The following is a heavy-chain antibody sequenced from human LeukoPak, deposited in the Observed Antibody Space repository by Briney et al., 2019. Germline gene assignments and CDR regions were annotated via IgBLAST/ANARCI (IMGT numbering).Heavy chain of an antibody. CDR1: GSSISSGGYY. V-gene: IGHV4-31*03. CDR2: TYYSGST. D-gene: IGHD3-22*01. CDR3: ARAPSGYFDY. Sequence: SETLSLTCTVSGSSISSGGYYWSWIRQHPGKGLEWIGYTYYSGSTYYNPSLKSRVTISVDTSKNQSSLKLSSVTAAVTAVYYCARAPSGYFDYWGQGTLVTVSS. J-gene: IGHJ4*02.